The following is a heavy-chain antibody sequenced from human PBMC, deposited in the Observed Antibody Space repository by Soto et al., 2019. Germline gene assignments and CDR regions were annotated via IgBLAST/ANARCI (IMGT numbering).Heavy chain of an antibody. CDR1: GFTFSSYW. Sequence: EVQLVESGGGLVQPGGSLRLSCAASGFTFSSYWMHWVRQAPGKGLVWVSRIKSDGSGTYYADSVKGRLTISRDNAKNILYLQMTSLRGEDADVYYCARGDCDYYDGNGYLGRHWGQGTLVTVSS. D-gene: IGHD3-22*01. J-gene: IGHJ4*02. CDR2: IKSDGSGT. V-gene: IGHV3-74*01. CDR3: ARGDCDYYDGNGYLGRH.